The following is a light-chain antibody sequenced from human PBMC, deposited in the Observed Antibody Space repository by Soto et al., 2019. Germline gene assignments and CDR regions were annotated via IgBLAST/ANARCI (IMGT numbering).Light chain of an antibody. CDR2: DVS. V-gene: IGLV2-14*01. CDR1: SSDVGAYNY. Sequence: QSVLTPPGYVAWTSVQSVTFSYTGTSSDVGAYNYDSWYQQYPGEAPKVIIYDVSHRPAGVSNRFSGSKSGNTASLTISGLQTQDEADYYCSSYTSATTYVFGTGTRSPS. CDR3: SSYTSATTYV. J-gene: IGLJ1*01.